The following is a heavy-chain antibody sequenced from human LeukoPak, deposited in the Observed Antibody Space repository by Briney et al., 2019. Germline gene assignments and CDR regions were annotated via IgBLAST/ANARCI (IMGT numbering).Heavy chain of an antibody. CDR1: GFTFSSYA. D-gene: IGHD5-12*01. J-gene: IGHJ4*02. V-gene: IGHV3-23*01. Sequence: GGSLRLSCAASGFTFSSYAMSWVRQVPGKGLEWVSVISGSGDNTYYADSVKGRFTISRDNSKNTLYLQLNSLRPDDTAVYYCARDQLAYSGYDTLFDYWGQGTLVTVSS. CDR3: ARDQLAYSGYDTLFDY. CDR2: ISGSGDNT.